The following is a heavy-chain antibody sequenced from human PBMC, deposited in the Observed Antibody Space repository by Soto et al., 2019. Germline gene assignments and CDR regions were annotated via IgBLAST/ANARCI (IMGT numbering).Heavy chain of an antibody. D-gene: IGHD3-10*01. J-gene: IGHJ4*02. CDR1: GFTFTNYP. V-gene: IGHV3-23*01. CDR2: ISSSGGST. CDR3: AKRPLKFEGSYFDY. Sequence: EVQVLDSGGGLVQPGGSLRLSCAASGFTFTNYPMAWVRQAPAKGLEWVSTISSSGGSTFYADSVKGRFTISRDNSKNTVYLQMNSLRVEDTAVYYCAKRPLKFEGSYFDYWGQGTLVTVSS.